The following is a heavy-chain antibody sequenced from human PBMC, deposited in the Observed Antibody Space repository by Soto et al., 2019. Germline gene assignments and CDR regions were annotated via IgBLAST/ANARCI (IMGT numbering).Heavy chain of an antibody. CDR2: IIPIFGTA. D-gene: IGHD6-13*01. Sequence: QVQLVQSGAEVKKPGSSVKVSCKASGGTFSSYAISWVRQAPGQGLEWMGGIIPIFGTANYAQKFQVRVTITADESTSTAYMELSSLRSEDTAVYYCARAEQSSSWYLGGHFDYWGQGTLVTVSS. V-gene: IGHV1-69*01. CDR3: ARAEQSSSWYLGGHFDY. J-gene: IGHJ4*02. CDR1: GGTFSSYA.